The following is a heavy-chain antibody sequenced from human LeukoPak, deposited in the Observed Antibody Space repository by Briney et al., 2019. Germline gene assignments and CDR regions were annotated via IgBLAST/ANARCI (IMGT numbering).Heavy chain of an antibody. V-gene: IGHV4-59*08. CDR2: IYYSGST. CDR3: AKTSYQQLVSFFGAFGI. Sequence: SETLSLTCTVSGGSISSYYWSWIRQPPGKGLEWIGYIYYSGSTNYNPSLKSRVTISVDTSKNQFSLKLSSVTAADTAVYYCAKTSYQQLVSFFGAFGIWGQGTMVTVSS. CDR1: GGSISSYY. J-gene: IGHJ3*02. D-gene: IGHD6-13*01.